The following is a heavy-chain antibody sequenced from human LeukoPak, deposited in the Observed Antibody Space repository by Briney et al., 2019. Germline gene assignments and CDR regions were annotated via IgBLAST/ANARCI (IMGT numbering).Heavy chain of an antibody. CDR3: ARVLRNGYNPLYGMTS. J-gene: IGHJ6*02. CDR1: GYTFTSYG. D-gene: IGHD5-24*01. CDR2: ISAYNGNT. V-gene: IGHV1-18*01. Sequence: ASVKVSCKASGYTFTSYGISWVRQAPGQGLEWMGWISAYNGNTNYAQKLQGRVTMTTDTSTSTAYMELSSLRSEDTAVYYCARVLRNGYNPLYGMTSGAKGPRSPSP.